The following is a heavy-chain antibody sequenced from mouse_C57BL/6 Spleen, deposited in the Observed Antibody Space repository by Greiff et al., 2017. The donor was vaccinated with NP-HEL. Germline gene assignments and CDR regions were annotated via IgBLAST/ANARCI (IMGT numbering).Heavy chain of an antibody. CDR2: ISYSGST. V-gene: IGHV3-1*01. CDR3: ARENYGSSYGYFEV. CDR1: GYSITSGYD. D-gene: IGHD1-1*01. Sequence: EVKVVESGPGMVKPSQSLSLTCTVTGYSITSGYDWHWIRHFPGNKLEWMGYISYSGSTNYNPSLKSRISITHDTSKNHFFLKLNSVTTEDTATYYCARENYGSSYGYFEVWGTGTTVTVSS. J-gene: IGHJ1*03.